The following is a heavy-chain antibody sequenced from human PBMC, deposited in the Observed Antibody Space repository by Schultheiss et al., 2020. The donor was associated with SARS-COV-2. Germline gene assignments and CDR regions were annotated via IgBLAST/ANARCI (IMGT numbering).Heavy chain of an antibody. CDR2: IHYTGST. D-gene: IGHD3-3*01. Sequence: SETLSLTCAVYGGSFSGYYWSWIRQPPGKGLEWIGYIHYTGSTSYNPSLTSRVTISVDTSKNQFSLKLSSVTAADTAVYYCAKLMGPIFGVVISPYNWFDPWGQGTLVTVSS. CDR1: GGSFSGYY. CDR3: AKLMGPIFGVVISPYNWFDP. V-gene: IGHV4-59*12. J-gene: IGHJ5*02.